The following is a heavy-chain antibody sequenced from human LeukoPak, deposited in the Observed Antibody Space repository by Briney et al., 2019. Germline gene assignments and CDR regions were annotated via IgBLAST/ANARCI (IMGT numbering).Heavy chain of an antibody. V-gene: IGHV3-66*02. CDR2: IYSGGST. Sequence: GGSLRLSCAASGFTVSSNYMSWVRQAPGKGLEWVSVIYSGGSTYYADSVKGRFTISRVNSKNTLYLQMNSLRAEDTAVYYCARVPSKRYHLPYFDYWGQGTLVTVSS. CDR3: ARVPSKRYHLPYFDY. J-gene: IGHJ4*02. CDR1: GFTVSSNY. D-gene: IGHD2-2*01.